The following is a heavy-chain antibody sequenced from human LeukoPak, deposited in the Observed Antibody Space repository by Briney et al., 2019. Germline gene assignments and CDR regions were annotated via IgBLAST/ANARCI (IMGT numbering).Heavy chain of an antibody. V-gene: IGHV4-59*08. CDR1: GGSISSYY. D-gene: IGHD3-22*01. CDR2: IYYSGST. J-gene: IGHJ4*02. CDR3: ARQGYDSSGYYFDY. Sequence: SETLSLTCTVSGGSISSYYWSWIRQPPGKGLEWIGYIYYSGSTNYNPSLKSRVTISVDTSKNQLSLKLSSVTAADTAVYYCARQGYDSSGYYFDYWGQGTLVTVSS.